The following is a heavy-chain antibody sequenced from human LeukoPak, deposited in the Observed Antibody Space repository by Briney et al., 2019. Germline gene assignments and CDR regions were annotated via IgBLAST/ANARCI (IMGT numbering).Heavy chain of an antibody. J-gene: IGHJ4*02. D-gene: IGHD2-2*01. CDR1: GFTFTSYA. CDR3: AKFTSWSKYYFDY. Sequence: GESLRLSCAASGFTFTSYAMSWVRQAPGKGLEWVLAISGSGITTYYADSVKGRFTISRDNSKNTLYLQMNSLRAEDTAAYYCAKFTSWSKYYFDYWGQGSLVTVSS. V-gene: IGHV3-23*01. CDR2: ISGSGITT.